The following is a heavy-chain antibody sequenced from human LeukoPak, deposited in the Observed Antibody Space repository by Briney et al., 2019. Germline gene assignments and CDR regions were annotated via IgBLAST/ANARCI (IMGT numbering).Heavy chain of an antibody. CDR3: ARDYYGSGSYLDY. CDR2: IYTSGST. Sequence: SETLSLTCGVYGGSLSGYYWSWIRQSPGKGLEWVGRIYTSGSTNYNPSLKSRVTISVDTSKNQFSLKLSSVTAADTAVYYCARDYYGSGSYLDYWGQGTLVTVSS. D-gene: IGHD3-10*01. J-gene: IGHJ4*02. CDR1: GGSLSGYY. V-gene: IGHV4-4*08.